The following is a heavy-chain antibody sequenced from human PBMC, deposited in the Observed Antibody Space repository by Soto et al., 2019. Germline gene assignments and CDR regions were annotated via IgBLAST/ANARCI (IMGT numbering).Heavy chain of an antibody. V-gene: IGHV3-33*01. CDR3: AGEYYHGSGTFDY. CDR2: IWYDGRNK. CDR1: GFTFSSYG. D-gene: IGHD3-10*01. J-gene: IGHJ4*02. Sequence: QVQLVESGGGVVQPGRSLRLSCAASGFTFSSYGMHWVRQAPGKGLEWVAVIWYDGRNKYYADSVKGRFTISRDNSKNTVYLEMNSLRGEDTAVYYCAGEYYHGSGTFDYWGQGTLVTVSS.